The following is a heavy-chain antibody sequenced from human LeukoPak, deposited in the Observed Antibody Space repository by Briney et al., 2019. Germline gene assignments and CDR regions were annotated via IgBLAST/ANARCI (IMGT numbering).Heavy chain of an antibody. CDR1: GFTFSNYA. CDR2: ISGTGGFTTST. Sequence: PGGSLRLSCAASGFTFSNYAMTWVRQAPGEGLEWVSTISGTGGFTTSTYYADAVKCRFTISRDNSDNKLYLQMDGLRADDTAVFYRGKERPYPCNLAPSWFDPWGQGTLVTVSS. CDR3: GKERPYPCNLAPSWFDP. V-gene: IGHV3-23*01. J-gene: IGHJ5*02. D-gene: IGHD2/OR15-2a*01.